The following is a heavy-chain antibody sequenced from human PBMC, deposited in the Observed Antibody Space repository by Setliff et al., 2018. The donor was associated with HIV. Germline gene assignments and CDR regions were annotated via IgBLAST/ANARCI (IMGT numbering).Heavy chain of an antibody. J-gene: IGHJ6*03. Sequence: SETLSLTCAVYGGSFSGYYWSCIRQPPGKGLEWIGEIDHSGNTNYNPSLKSRVTISLDTSKNQFSLKVSSMTAADTAVYYCARNSKNWNCPVEYYDYYMDVWGTGTTVTVSS. V-gene: IGHV4-34*09. D-gene: IGHD1-7*01. CDR2: IDHSGNT. CDR1: GGSFSGYY. CDR3: ARNSKNWNCPVEYYDYYMDV.